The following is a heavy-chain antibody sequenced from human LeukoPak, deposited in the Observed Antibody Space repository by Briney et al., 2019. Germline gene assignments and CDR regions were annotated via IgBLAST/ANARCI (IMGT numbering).Heavy chain of an antibody. CDR1: GFTFSSYA. J-gene: IGHJ4*02. CDR3: AKPAPGYSSSWYFGFGY. CDR2: ISGSGGST. V-gene: IGHV3-23*01. Sequence: GGSLRLSCAASGFTFSSYAMSWVRQAPGKGLEWVSTISGSGGSTYYADSVKGRFTISRDNSKNTLYLQVNSLRAEDTAVYYCAKPAPGYSSSWYFGFGYWGQGTLATVSS. D-gene: IGHD6-13*01.